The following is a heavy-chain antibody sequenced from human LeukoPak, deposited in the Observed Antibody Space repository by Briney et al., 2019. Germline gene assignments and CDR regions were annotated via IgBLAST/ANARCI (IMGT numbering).Heavy chain of an antibody. J-gene: IGHJ5*02. V-gene: IGHV4-39*01. Sequence: SETLSLTCTVSGGSISSSSYYWGWIRQPPGKGLEWIGSIYYSGSTYYNPSLKSRVTISVDTSKNQFSLKLSPVTAADTAVYYCASTIAAAGWYNWFDPWGQGTLVTVSS. D-gene: IGHD6-13*01. CDR2: IYYSGST. CDR1: GGSISSSSYY. CDR3: ASTIAAAGWYNWFDP.